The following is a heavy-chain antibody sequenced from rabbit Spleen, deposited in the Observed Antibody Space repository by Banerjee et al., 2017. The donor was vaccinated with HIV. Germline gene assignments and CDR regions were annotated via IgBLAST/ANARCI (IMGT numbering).Heavy chain of an antibody. J-gene: IGHJ4*01. CDR3: ARDIVHSSRISDYL. Sequence: EESGGDLVKPEGSLTLTCTASGFSFSSSYWICWVRQAPGKGLEWIGCIYAGSSGSTYYASWAKGRFTISKTSSTTVTLQMTSLTAADTATYFCARDIVHSSRISDYLWGPGTLVTVS. V-gene: IGHV1S45*01. CDR2: IYAGSSGST. D-gene: IGHD4-1*01. CDR1: GFSFSSSYW.